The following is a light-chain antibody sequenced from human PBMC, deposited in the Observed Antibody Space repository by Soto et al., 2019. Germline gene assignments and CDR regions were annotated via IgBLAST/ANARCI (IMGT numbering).Light chain of an antibody. CDR3: TSYSSSSPVL. CDR1: SSDVGAYNY. J-gene: IGLJ2*01. CDR2: EVT. V-gene: IGLV2-14*01. Sequence: QSALTQPASVSGSLGQSITISCTGTSSDVGAYNYVSWYQQHPDKAPKLLIFEVTNRPSGVSGRFSGSKSGITASLSISGLQPEDEADYYCTSYSSSSPVLFGGGTQLTGL.